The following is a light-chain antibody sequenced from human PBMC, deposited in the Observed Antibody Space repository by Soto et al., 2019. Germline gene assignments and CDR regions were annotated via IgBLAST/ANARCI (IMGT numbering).Light chain of an antibody. Sequence: QSALTQPASVSGSPGQSITISCTGTTSDVGGYEYVSWYQQHPGKAPKVIIYEVSNRPSGIPGRFSGSNFGETATLTISGVEAGDEADYYCQVWDRSSDHWVFGGGTKLTVL. CDR3: QVWDRSSDHWV. CDR1: TSDVGGYEY. V-gene: IGLV2-14*01. J-gene: IGLJ3*02. CDR2: EVS.